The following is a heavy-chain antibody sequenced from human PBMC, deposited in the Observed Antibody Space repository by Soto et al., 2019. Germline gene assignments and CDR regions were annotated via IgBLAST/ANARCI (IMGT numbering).Heavy chain of an antibody. CDR3: AKENQQLVAHNWFDP. V-gene: IGHV3-23*01. Sequence: GGSLRLSCAASGFTFSSYAMSWVRQAPGKGLEWVSAISGSGGSTYYADSVKGRFTISRDHSKNTLYLQMNSLRAEDRAGNYCAKENQQLVAHNWFDPWGQGTIVTVSS. CDR2: ISGSGGST. J-gene: IGHJ5*02. D-gene: IGHD6-13*01. CDR1: GFTFSSYA.